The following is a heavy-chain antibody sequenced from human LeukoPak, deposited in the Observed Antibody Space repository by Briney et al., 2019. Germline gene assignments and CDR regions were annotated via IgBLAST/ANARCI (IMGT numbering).Heavy chain of an antibody. J-gene: IGHJ5*02. V-gene: IGHV4-4*09. CDR1: GGSISSYY. Sequence: SETLSLTCTVSGGSISSYYWSWIRQPPGKGLEWIGYIYTSGSTNYTPSLKSRVTISVDTSKNQFSLKLSSVTAADTAVYYCAGLLYDYVWGSYRSGWFDPWGQGTLVTVSS. D-gene: IGHD3-16*02. CDR2: IYTSGST. CDR3: AGLLYDYVWGSYRSGWFDP.